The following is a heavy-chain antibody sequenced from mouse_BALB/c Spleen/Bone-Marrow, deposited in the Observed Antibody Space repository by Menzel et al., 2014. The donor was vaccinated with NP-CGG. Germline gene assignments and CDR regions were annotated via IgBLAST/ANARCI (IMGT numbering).Heavy chain of an antibody. CDR1: GFTFSSYD. J-gene: IGHJ3*01. Sequence: EVQRVESGGDLVKPGGSLKLSCAASGFTFSSYDMSWGRQTPEKRLEWVATISSGGYYSYYPDSVKGRFTISRDNAKSTLYLQMSSLRSEDTAMYYCATGDYGAWFACWGQGTLVTVSA. CDR3: ATGDYGAWFAC. V-gene: IGHV5-9-3*01. CDR2: ISSGGYYS. D-gene: IGHD2-4*01.